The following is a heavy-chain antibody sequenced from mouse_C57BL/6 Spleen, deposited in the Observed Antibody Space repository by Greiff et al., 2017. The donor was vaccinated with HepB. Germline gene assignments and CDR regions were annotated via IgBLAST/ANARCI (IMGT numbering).Heavy chain of an antibody. J-gene: IGHJ2*01. D-gene: IGHD1-1*01. CDR1: GYTFTSYW. Sequence: VQLQQSGTELVKPGASVKLSCKASGYTFTSYWMHWVKQRPGQGLEWIGNINPSNGGTNYNEKFKSKATLTVDKSSSTAYMQLSSLTSEDSAVYYCARSRYYGSSPFDYWGQGTTLTVSS. V-gene: IGHV1-53*01. CDR3: ARSRYYGSSPFDY. CDR2: INPSNGGT.